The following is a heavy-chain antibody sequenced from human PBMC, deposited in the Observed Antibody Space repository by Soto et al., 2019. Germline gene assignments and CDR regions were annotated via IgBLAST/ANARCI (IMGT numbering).Heavy chain of an antibody. CDR1: GGTFSSYT. CDR2: IIPILGIA. Sequence: QVQLVQSGAEVKKPGSSVKVSCKASGGTFSSYTISWVRQAPGQGLEWMGRIIPILGIANYAQKFQGRVTITADKSTSTAYMELSSLRSEDTAVYYCARAPMREIWGSYRYYFDYWGQGTLVTVCS. CDR3: ARAPMREIWGSYRYYFDY. J-gene: IGHJ4*02. D-gene: IGHD3-16*02. V-gene: IGHV1-69*02.